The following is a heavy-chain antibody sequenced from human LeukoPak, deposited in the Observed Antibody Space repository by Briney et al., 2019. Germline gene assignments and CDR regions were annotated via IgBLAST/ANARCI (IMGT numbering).Heavy chain of an antibody. CDR1: GGSISSGDYY. J-gene: IGHJ4*02. CDR2: IYYSGST. CDR3: AREGCSGGSCYTDY. Sequence: PSETLSLTCTVSGGSISSGDYYWSWIRQPPGKGLEWIGYIYYSGSTYYNPSLKSRVTISVDTSKNQFSLKLSSVTAADTAVYYCAREGCSGGSCYTDYWGQGTLVTVSS. D-gene: IGHD2-15*01. V-gene: IGHV4-30-4*01.